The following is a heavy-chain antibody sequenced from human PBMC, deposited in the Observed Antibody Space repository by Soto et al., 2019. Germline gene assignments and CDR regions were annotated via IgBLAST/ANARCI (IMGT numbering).Heavy chain of an antibody. J-gene: IGHJ5*02. D-gene: IGHD3-16*01. CDR1: GASVTSGLYY. Sequence: QVQLQESGPGLVKPAETLSLTCSVSGASVTSGLYYWTWIRQPPGRGLEWMGFIYDGGGSNYSPSLSGRGTMSVDSPKTQFSLNLTSVTAADTAVYYCARADGREFDYDDVWGTRGDWFDPWGQGTLVTVSS. CDR3: ARADGREFDYDDVWGTRGDWFDP. V-gene: IGHV4-61*01. CDR2: IYDGGGS.